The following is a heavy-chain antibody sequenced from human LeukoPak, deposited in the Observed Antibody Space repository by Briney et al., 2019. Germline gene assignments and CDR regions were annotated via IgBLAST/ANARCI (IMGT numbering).Heavy chain of an antibody. Sequence: GRSLRLSCAASGFTFSSYAMHWVRQAPGKGLEWVAVISYDGSNKYYADSVKGRFTISRDNSKNTLYLQMNSLRAEDTAAYYCARGLYDILTGPDYWGQGTLVTVSS. V-gene: IGHV3-30*04. CDR3: ARGLYDILTGPDY. J-gene: IGHJ4*02. CDR2: ISYDGSNK. D-gene: IGHD3-9*01. CDR1: GFTFSSYA.